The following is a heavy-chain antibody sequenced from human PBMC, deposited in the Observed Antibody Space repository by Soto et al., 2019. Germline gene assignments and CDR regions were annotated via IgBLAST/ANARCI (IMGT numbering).Heavy chain of an antibody. CDR1: GYTFTSYY. D-gene: IGHD2-8*01. J-gene: IGHJ5*02. CDR3: ARHGRDEAQSPNSWFDP. Sequence: ASVKVSCKASGYTFTSYYIHWVRQAPGQGLEWMGVINPSGGSTSYAQNFQGRVTMTRDTSTSTVYMELSSVTAADTAVYYCARHGRDEAQSPNSWFDPWGQGALVTVSS. V-gene: IGHV1-46*01. CDR2: INPSGGST.